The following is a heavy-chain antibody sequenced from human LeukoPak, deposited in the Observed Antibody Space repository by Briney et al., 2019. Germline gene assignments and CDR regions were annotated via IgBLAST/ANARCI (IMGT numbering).Heavy chain of an antibody. CDR3: ARVVGATHFDY. V-gene: IGHV4-31*03. J-gene: IGHJ4*02. CDR2: IYYSGST. D-gene: IGHD1-26*01. CDR1: GGSISSGGYY. Sequence: PSETLSLTCTVSGGSISSGGYYWRWIRQHPGTGLEWIGYIYYSGSTYYNPSLKSRVTISVDTSKNQFSLKLSSVTAADTAVYYCARVVGATHFDYWGQGTLVTVSS.